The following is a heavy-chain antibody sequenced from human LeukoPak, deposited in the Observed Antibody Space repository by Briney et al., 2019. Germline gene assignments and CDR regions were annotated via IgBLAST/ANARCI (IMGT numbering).Heavy chain of an antibody. CDR1: GFTFSSYW. Sequence: GGSLRLSCAASGFTFSSYWMHWVRQAPGKGLVWVANIKQDGGQIYYLESVKGRFTVSRDNAKNSLYLQMNSLRAEDTAVYYCARLGARQMLEYWGQGTLVTVSS. V-gene: IGHV3-7*01. CDR2: IKQDGGQI. J-gene: IGHJ4*02. CDR3: ARLGARQMLEY. D-gene: IGHD4-17*01.